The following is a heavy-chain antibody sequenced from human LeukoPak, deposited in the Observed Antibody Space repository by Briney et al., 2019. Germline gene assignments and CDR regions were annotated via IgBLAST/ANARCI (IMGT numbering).Heavy chain of an antibody. CDR1: GFTFSSYA. D-gene: IGHD4-17*01. J-gene: IGHJ4*02. Sequence: SGGSLRLSCAASGFTFSSYAMSWVRQAPGKGLEWVSAISGSGGSTYYANSVKGRFTISRDNSKNTLYLQMNSLRAEDTAVYYCAKDGFDYGDYVTLYYFDYWGQGTLVTVSS. V-gene: IGHV3-23*01. CDR3: AKDGFDYGDYVTLYYFDY. CDR2: ISGSGGST.